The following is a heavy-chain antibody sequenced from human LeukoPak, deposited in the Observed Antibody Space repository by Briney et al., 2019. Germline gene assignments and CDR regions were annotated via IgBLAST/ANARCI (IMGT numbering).Heavy chain of an antibody. D-gene: IGHD2-2*01. CDR2: INPNSGGT. CDR1: GYTFTGYY. V-gene: IGHV1-2*02. CDR3: ARGGPVALYCSSTSCYGLFDY. J-gene: IGHJ4*02. Sequence: GASVKVSCKASGYTFTGYYMHWVRQAPGQGLEWMGWINPNSGGTNYAQKFQGRVTMTWDTSISTAYMELSRLRSDDTAVYYCARGGPVALYCSSTSCYGLFDYWGQGTLVTVSS.